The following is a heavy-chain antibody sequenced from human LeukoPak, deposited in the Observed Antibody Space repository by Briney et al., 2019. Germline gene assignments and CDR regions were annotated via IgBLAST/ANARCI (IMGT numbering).Heavy chain of an antibody. CDR2: ISSSGRTI. CDR3: AELGITMIGGV. D-gene: IGHD3-10*02. Sequence: GGSLRLSCAASGFTFSSYEMNWVRQAPGKGLEWVSYISSSGRTIYYADSVKGRFTISRDNAKNSLYLQMNSLRAEDTAVYYCAELGITMIGGVWGKGTTVSISS. CDR1: GFTFSSYE. J-gene: IGHJ6*04. V-gene: IGHV3-48*03.